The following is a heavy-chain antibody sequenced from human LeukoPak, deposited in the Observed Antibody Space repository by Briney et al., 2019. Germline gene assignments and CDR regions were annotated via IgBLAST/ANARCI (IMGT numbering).Heavy chain of an antibody. CDR2: MNPNSGDT. V-gene: IGHV1-8*01. Sequence: ASVKVSCKASGYTFTSFDINWVRQASGQGLEWMGWMNPNSGDTGSAQNFQGRLTMTRDTSIGTAYMELGGLTSEDTAVYYCAVPEGRGYCSDTSCSSLDVWGQGTTVTVSS. D-gene: IGHD2-15*01. CDR3: AVPEGRGYCSDTSCSSLDV. CDR1: GYTFTSFD. J-gene: IGHJ6*02.